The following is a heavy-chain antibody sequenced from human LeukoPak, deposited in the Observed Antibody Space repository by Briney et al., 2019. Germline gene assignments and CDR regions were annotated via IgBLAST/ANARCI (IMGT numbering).Heavy chain of an antibody. CDR2: ISSSSSTT. V-gene: IGHV3-48*02. Sequence: GGSLRLSCVASGFTFSSHSMNWVRQAPGKGLEWVSFISSSSSTTYYAESVKGRFTISRDNAKNSLYLQMNSLRDEDTAVYYCARDYRSSSGIGFDYWGQGTLVTVSS. CDR3: ARDYRSSSGIGFDY. CDR1: GFTFSSHS. J-gene: IGHJ4*02. D-gene: IGHD6-6*01.